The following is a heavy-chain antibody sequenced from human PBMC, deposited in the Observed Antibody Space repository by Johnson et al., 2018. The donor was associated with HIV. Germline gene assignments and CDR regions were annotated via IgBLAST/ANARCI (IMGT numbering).Heavy chain of an antibody. J-gene: IGHJ3*02. CDR3: ARPLGPPLWHDAFDI. CDR1: GFTFTSYA. D-gene: IGHD3-16*01. Sequence: VQLVESGGGLVQPGGSLRVSCAASGFTFTSYAMSWVRQAPGKGLQWVSKISGNGGSTYYADSVKGRFTISRDNSKNTLYLQMNSLRAEDTAVYYCARPLGPPLWHDAFDIWGQGTMVTVSS. CDR2: ISGNGGST. V-gene: IGHV3-23*04.